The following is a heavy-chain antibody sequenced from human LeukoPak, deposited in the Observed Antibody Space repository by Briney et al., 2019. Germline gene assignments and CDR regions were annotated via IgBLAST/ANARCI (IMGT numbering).Heavy chain of an antibody. V-gene: IGHV4-34*01. CDR2: INHSGST. J-gene: IGHJ4*02. CDR3: ARGRWAVAGTYFDY. D-gene: IGHD6-19*01. Sequence: SETLSLTCAVYGGSFSGYYWSWIRQPPGKGLEWIGEINHSGSTNYNPSLKSRVTISVDTSKNQFSLKLSSVTAVDTAVYYCARGRWAVAGTYFDYWGQGTLVTVSS. CDR1: GGSFSGYY.